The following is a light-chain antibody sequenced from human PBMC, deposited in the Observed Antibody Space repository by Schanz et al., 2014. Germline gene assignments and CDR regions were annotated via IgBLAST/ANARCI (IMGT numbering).Light chain of an antibody. J-gene: IGLJ3*02. CDR2: EVS. CDR3: SSYRSTTSLGV. Sequence: QSVLTQPPSASGSPGQSVTISCTGTSSDVGGYNYVSWYQQHPGKAPKLMIYEVSKRPSGVSNRFSASKSGNTASLTISGLQAEDEADYYCSSYRSTTSLGVFGGGTKLTVL. CDR1: SSDVGGYNY. V-gene: IGLV2-14*01.